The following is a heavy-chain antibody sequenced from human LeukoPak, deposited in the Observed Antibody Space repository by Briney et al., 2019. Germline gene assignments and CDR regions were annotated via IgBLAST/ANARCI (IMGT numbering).Heavy chain of an antibody. CDR1: GGTFSSYA. J-gene: IGHJ4*02. Sequence: SVKVSCKASGGTFSSYAISWVRQAPGQGLEWMGGIIPIFGTANYAQKFQGRVTITADESTSTAYMELSSLRSEDAAVYYCARATRTPYDSSGYVYDYWGQGTLVTVSS. V-gene: IGHV1-69*13. CDR3: ARATRTPYDSSGYVYDY. CDR2: IIPIFGTA. D-gene: IGHD3-22*01.